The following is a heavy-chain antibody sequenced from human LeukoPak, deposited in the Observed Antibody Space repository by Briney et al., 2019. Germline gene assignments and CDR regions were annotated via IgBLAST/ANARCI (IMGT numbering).Heavy chain of an antibody. CDR1: GGSVSGFY. D-gene: IGHD3-16*01. CDR2: IHYRGNT. CDR3: ARLGRYDGYTHDC. Sequence: SETLSLTCTVSGGSVSGFYWSWIRQAPGKGLEWIGYIHYRGNTSYNPSLKSRLTVSVDTSRNQFSLKLSSLTAADTAVYYCARLGRYDGYTHDCWGQGTLVTVSS. V-gene: IGHV4-59*08. J-gene: IGHJ4*02.